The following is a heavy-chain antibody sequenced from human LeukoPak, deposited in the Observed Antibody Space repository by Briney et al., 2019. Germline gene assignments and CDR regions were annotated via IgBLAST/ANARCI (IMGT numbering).Heavy chain of an antibody. J-gene: IGHJ4*02. CDR3: AMSYYDNTRPLDN. D-gene: IGHD3-22*01. V-gene: IGHV3-43*01. Sequence: GGSLRLSCAASGFTFDDYAMHWVRQAPGKGLEWVSHISWDGGSTYYADSVKGRFTIFRDNSKYSLYLQMKSLRTEDTALYFCAMSYYDNTRPLDNWGQGTLVTVSS. CDR1: GFTFDDYA. CDR2: ISWDGGST.